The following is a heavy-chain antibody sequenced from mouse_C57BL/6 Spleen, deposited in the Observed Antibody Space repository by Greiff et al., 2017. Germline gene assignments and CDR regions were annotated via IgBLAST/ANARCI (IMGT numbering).Heavy chain of an antibody. D-gene: IGHD2-4*01. J-gene: IGHJ2*01. Sequence: EVQLQQSGPELVKPGASVKISCKASGYSFTDYNMNWVKQSNGKSLEWIGVINPNYGTTSYNQKFKGKATLTVDQSSSTAYMQLNSLTSADSAVYYCARGGDWAYDYDDGKYYFDYWGQGTTLTVSS. CDR3: ARGGDWAYDYDDGKYYFDY. V-gene: IGHV1-39*01. CDR1: GYSFTDYN. CDR2: INPNYGTT.